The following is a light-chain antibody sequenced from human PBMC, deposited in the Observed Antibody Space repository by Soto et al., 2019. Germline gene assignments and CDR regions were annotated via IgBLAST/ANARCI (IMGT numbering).Light chain of an antibody. CDR1: QSVSDFY. V-gene: IGKV3-20*01. J-gene: IGKJ1*01. CDR3: QQYGNSPVT. CDR2: GAS. Sequence: EIVLTQSPGTLSSSPGETGTLSCRASQSVSDFYLAWYQQKPGQAPRLLIYGASSRATGIPDRFSGSGSGTEFTLTISRLEPEDFAVYYCQQYGNSPVTFGQGTKADIK.